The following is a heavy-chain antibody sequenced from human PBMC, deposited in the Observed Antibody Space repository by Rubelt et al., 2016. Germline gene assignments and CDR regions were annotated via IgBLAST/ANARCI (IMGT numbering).Heavy chain of an antibody. D-gene: IGHD1-26*01. Sequence: QVQLVQSGAEVKKPGASVNVACKASGNNFTNYYMHWVRQAPGHGMELMGMINPSSGSTSYTQKFQGRVTVTRDTSTSTVNMGLGSLRSEDTAVYYCARDRGREGDFDYWGQGTLVTVSS. CDR3: ARDRGREGDFDY. CDR1: GNNFTNYY. J-gene: IGHJ4*02. CDR2: INPSSGST. V-gene: IGHV1-46*01.